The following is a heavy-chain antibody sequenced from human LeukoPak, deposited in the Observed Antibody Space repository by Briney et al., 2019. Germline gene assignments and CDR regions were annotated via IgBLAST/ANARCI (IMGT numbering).Heavy chain of an antibody. CDR3: ATGIFTSIAARTDDY. CDR1: GYTLTELS. J-gene: IGHJ4*02. Sequence: ASVKVSCKVSGYTLTELSMHWVRQAPGKGLEWMGGFDPEDGETIYAQKFQGRVTMTEDTSTDTAYMELSSLRSEDTAVYYCATGIFTSIAARTDDYWGQGTLVTVSS. D-gene: IGHD6-6*01. V-gene: IGHV1-24*01. CDR2: FDPEDGET.